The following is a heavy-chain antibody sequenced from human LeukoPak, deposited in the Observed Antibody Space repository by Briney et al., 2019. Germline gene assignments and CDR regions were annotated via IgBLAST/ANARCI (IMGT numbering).Heavy chain of an antibody. D-gene: IGHD3-10*01. CDR2: ISYDGSNK. Sequence: PGGSLRLSCAASGFTFSSYGMHWVRQAPGKGLEWVAVISYDGSNKYYADSVKGRFTISRDNSKNTLYLQMNSLRAEDTAVYYCARDPSMVRGVITHGYFDYWGQGTLVTVSS. J-gene: IGHJ4*02. V-gene: IGHV3-30*03. CDR3: ARDPSMVRGVITHGYFDY. CDR1: GFTFSSYG.